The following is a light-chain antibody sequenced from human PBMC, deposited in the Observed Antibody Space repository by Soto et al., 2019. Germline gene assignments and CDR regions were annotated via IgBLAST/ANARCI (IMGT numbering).Light chain of an antibody. Sequence: IVMTQHPDSLAVSLGESATTNCKSSQRLFYTSINQNYLAWYQQKPGQPPKLLIYWASTRESGVPDRFSGSGSGTDFTLTISSLQAEDVAVYYCQQYYSTPLTFGGGTKVDIK. CDR3: QQYYSTPLT. V-gene: IGKV4-1*01. CDR2: WAS. CDR1: QRLFYTSINQNY. J-gene: IGKJ4*01.